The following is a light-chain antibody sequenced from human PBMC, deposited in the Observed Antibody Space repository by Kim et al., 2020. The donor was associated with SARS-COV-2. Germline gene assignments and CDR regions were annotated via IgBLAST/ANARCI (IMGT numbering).Light chain of an antibody. Sequence: ASVKLTCTLSSGHSSYAIAWHQQQAEKGPRYLMKLNSDGSHSKGDGIPDRFSGSSSGAERYLTIASLQSEDEADYYCQTWGTGIRVFGGGTQLTVL. V-gene: IGLV4-69*01. CDR2: LNSDGSH. J-gene: IGLJ3*02. CDR1: SGHSSYA. CDR3: QTWGTGIRV.